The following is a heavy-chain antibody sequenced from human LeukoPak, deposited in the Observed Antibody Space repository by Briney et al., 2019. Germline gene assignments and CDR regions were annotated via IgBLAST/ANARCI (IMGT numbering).Heavy chain of an antibody. CDR2: IYIGGST. CDR1: GFIVTTNY. CDR3: VAPYGDFVSGYVY. D-gene: IGHD4-17*01. J-gene: IGHJ4*02. Sequence: PGRSLRLSCAAPGFIVTTNYTSWVRHAPGKGLEWVSVIYIGGSTYYADSVKGRFTISRDNSKNTLYLQMNSLRAEDTAVYYCVAPYGDFVSGYVYWGQGTLVTLSS. V-gene: IGHV3-53*01.